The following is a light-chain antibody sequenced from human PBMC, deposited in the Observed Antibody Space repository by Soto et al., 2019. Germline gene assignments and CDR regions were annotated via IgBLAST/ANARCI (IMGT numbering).Light chain of an antibody. V-gene: IGKV3-15*01. J-gene: IGKJ1*01. CDR3: QQYNNLPRT. CDR2: GAS. CDR1: QSVSSN. Sequence: IVMTQSPATLSVSPGERATLSCRASQSVSSNLAWYQQKPGQAPRLLIYGASTRVTGIPARFSGSGSGTEFTLTISSLQSEDFAVYYCQQYNNLPRTFGQGTKVDIK.